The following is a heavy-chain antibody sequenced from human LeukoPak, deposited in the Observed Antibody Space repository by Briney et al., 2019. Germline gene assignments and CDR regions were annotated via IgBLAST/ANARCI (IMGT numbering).Heavy chain of an antibody. Sequence: GGSLRLSCAASGFTVSSNYMSWVRQAPGKGQEWVSVIYSGGSTYYADSVKGRFTISRDNSKNTLYLQMNSLRAEDTAVYYCARAPPGGIVVVDDAFDIWGQGTMVTVSS. D-gene: IGHD3-22*01. CDR2: IYSGGST. CDR3: ARAPPGGIVVVDDAFDI. J-gene: IGHJ3*02. V-gene: IGHV3-53*01. CDR1: GFTVSSNY.